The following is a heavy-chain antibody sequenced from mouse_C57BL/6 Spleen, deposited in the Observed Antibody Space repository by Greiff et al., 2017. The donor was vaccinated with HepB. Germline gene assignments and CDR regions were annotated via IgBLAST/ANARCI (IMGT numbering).Heavy chain of an antibody. J-gene: IGHJ3*01. CDR1: GYTFTSYW. D-gene: IGHD2-3*01. Sequence: QVQLQQPGAELVMPGASVKLSCKASGYTFTSYWMHWVKQRPGQGLEWIGEIDPSDSYTNYNQKFKGKSTLTVDKSSSTAYMQLSSLTSEDSAVYYCARYDGDTRGFAYWGQGTLVTVSA. CDR2: IDPSDSYT. CDR3: ARYDGDTRGFAY. V-gene: IGHV1-69*01.